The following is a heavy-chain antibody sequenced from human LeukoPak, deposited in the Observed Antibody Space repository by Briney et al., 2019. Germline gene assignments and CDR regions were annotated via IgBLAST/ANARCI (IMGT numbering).Heavy chain of an antibody. V-gene: IGHV3-21*01. Sequence: GRSLRLSCVASGFTFSSYSMNWVRQAPGKGLEWVSSISCSSSYKYCTDSVKGRFTISGGKLKNSLYLQMNSLRAEDTAVYYCASWAVETYYWGQEPWSPSPQ. D-gene: IGHD4-23*01. CDR1: GFTFSSYS. J-gene: IGHJ4*01. CDR2: ISCSSSYK. CDR3: ASWAVETYY.